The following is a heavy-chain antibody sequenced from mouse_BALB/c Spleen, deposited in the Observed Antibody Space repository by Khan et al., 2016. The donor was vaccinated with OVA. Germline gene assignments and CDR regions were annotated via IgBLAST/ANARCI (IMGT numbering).Heavy chain of an antibody. J-gene: IGHJ3*01. Sequence: EVQLQQSGAELVKPGASVKLSCTGSGFNIKDTYMHWMNQRPEQGLEWIGRIDPANGDTKYGPKFQDKATLTADTSSNTAYLQLSSLTSEDTAVYFCATLYVNPFAYWGQGTLVSVS. V-gene: IGHV14-3*02. CDR2: IDPANGDT. CDR1: GFNIKDTY. CDR3: ATLYVNPFAY. D-gene: IGHD2-1*01.